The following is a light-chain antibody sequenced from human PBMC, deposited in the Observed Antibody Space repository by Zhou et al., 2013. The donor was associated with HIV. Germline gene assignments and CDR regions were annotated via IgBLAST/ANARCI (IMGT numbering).Light chain of an antibody. CDR3: QQTHSFPIT. CDR1: QGIGSW. Sequence: DIQMTQSPSSVSASVGDRVTITCRASQGIGSWLAWYQQKPEKAPKLLIYAASTLQSGVPSRFSGSGSGTDFTLTISSLQPEDFATYYCQQTHSFPITFGQGTRLEIE. CDR2: AAS. J-gene: IGKJ5*01. V-gene: IGKV1D-12*01.